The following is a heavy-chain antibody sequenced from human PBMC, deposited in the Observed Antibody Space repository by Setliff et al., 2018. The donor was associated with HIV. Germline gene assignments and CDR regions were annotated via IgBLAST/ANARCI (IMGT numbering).Heavy chain of an antibody. CDR2: IPHNGGT. CDR3: ARLSGGMVPNY. Sequence: SETLSLTCAVSGYSIGSGSFWGWIRQPPGKGLEWIATIPHNGGTYYNPDPSLTGRVTISVDPSKNQILLRLSSVTAADTAVYYCARLSGGMVPNYWGQGTLVTVSS. CDR1: GYSIGSGSF. J-gene: IGHJ4*02. D-gene: IGHD3-10*01. V-gene: IGHV4-38-2*01.